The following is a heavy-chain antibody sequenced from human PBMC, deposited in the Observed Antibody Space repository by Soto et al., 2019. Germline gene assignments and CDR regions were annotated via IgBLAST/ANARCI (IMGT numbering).Heavy chain of an antibody. CDR2: VYNSGST. Sequence: SETLSLTCTVSGGSITSYNGNWLRQPPGKALEWIGYVYNSGSTNYNPSLKSRVTISVDTSKNQFSLKVNSVTAADTAVYYCARRAVVAVTGSLDNWLDPWGQGILVTVPQ. J-gene: IGHJ5*02. D-gene: IGHD2-21*01. CDR1: GGSITSYN. CDR3: ARRAVVAVTGSLDNWLDP. V-gene: IGHV4-59*01.